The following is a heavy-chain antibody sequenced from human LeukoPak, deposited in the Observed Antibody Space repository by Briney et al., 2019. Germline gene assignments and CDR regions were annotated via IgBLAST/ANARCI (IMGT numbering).Heavy chain of an antibody. J-gene: IGHJ4*02. CDR2: LWHDGSYE. Sequence: GGSLRLSCEASGFTFSTYGLYWVRQAPGKGLEWVAVLWHDGSYEFYADAVKGRFTISRDKSRNTMFLEMNSLKVQDTAVYFCARERGGGSGTYFFDSWGQGTLVTVSS. V-gene: IGHV3-33*07. CDR3: ARERGGGSGTYFFDS. CDR1: GFTFSTYG. D-gene: IGHD3-10*01.